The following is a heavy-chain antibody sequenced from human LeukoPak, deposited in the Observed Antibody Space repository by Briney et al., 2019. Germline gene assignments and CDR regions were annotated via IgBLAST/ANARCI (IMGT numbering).Heavy chain of an antibody. D-gene: IGHD3-10*01. V-gene: IGHV3-21*01. Sequence: GGSLRLSCAASGFTFSSYSMNWVRQAPGKGLEWVSSISSSSSYIYYADSVKGRFTISRDNAKNSLYLQMNSLRAEDTTVYYCARHTHSGLYYFDYWGQGTLVTVSS. CDR2: ISSSSSYI. J-gene: IGHJ4*02. CDR3: ARHTHSGLYYFDY. CDR1: GFTFSSYS.